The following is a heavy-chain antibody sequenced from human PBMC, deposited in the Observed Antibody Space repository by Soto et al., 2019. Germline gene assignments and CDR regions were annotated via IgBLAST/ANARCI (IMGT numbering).Heavy chain of an antibody. Sequence: GGSLRLSCSASGFTFSYYAIHWVRQAPGKGLEYVSAIRSNGINTDYADSVKDRLFISRDNSKNTLYLQLDSLRPEDTAVYYCATWQGSLNFHYWGQGTLVTVSS. CDR2: IRSNGINT. CDR1: GFTFSYYA. V-gene: IGHV3-64*04. CDR3: ATWQGSLNFHY. J-gene: IGHJ4*02.